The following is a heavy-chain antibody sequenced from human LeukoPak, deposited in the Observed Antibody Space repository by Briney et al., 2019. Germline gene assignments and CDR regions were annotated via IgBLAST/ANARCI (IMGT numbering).Heavy chain of an antibody. CDR1: GYTFTSYA. V-gene: IGHV1-3*04. J-gene: IGHJ4*02. CDR2: INTGNGDT. CDR3: ARVLGYGDYFDY. D-gene: IGHD4-17*01. Sequence: GASVKVSCKASGYTFTSYAMHWVRQAPGQRLEWMGWINTGNGDTKYSQKFQGRVTITRDTSASTAYMELSSLRSEDTAVYYCARVLGYGDYFDYWGQGTLVTASS.